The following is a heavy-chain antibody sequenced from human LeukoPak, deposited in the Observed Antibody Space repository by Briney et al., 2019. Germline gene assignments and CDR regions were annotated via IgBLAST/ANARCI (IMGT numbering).Heavy chain of an antibody. J-gene: IGHJ3*02. V-gene: IGHV3-74*01. CDR2: IPSDGSST. D-gene: IGHD3-10*01. CDR1: GFTFSSYW. CDR3: ARDQAGAFDI. Sequence: GGSLRLSCAASGFTFSSYWMHWVRQAPGKGLVWVSRIPSDGSSTSYADSVKGRFTISRDNAKNTLYLQMNSLRAEDTAVYYCARDQAGAFDIWGQGTMVTVSS.